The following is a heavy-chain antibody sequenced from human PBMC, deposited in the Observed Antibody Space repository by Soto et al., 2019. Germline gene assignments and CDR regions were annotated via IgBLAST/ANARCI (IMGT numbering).Heavy chain of an antibody. CDR3: AREETAWPLDYGLDV. CDR1: GFSFSTYS. V-gene: IGHV3-21*01. CDR2: IGRRSDI. J-gene: IGHJ6*02. D-gene: IGHD2-21*02. Sequence: LRLSCEASGFSFSTYSMHLVRQAPGKGLEWVSSIGRRSDIYYADSVKGRFTISRDNAKNSVSLQMNSLRDEDTAGYYCAREETAWPLDYGLDVWGQGTTVTVSS.